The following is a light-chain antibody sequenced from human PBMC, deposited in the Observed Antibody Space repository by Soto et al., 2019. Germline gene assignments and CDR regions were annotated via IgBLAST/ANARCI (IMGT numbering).Light chain of an antibody. J-gene: IGLJ3*02. CDR3: QTWGTGILV. CDR1: SGHSSYA. Sequence: QSVLTQSPSASASLGASVKLTCTLSSGHSSYAIAWHQQQPEKGPRYLMKVNSDGSHSKGDGIPDRFSGSSSGAEHYLTISSLQSEDEADYYCQTWGTGILVFGGGTKLTVL. V-gene: IGLV4-69*01. CDR2: VNSDGSH.